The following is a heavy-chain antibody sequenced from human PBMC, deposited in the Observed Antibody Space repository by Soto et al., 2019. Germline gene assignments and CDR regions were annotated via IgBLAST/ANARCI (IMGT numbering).Heavy chain of an antibody. CDR2: INHSGST. D-gene: IGHD2-2*01. CDR3: ARGKGYCSSTSCYPRRAGNWFDP. Sequence: SETLSLTCAVYGGSFSGYYWSWIRQPPGKGLEWIGEINHSGSTNYNPSLKSRVTISVDTSKNQFSLKLSSVTAADTAVYYCARGKGYCSSTSCYPRRAGNWFDPWGQGTLVTVSS. CDR1: GGSFSGYY. V-gene: IGHV4-34*01. J-gene: IGHJ5*02.